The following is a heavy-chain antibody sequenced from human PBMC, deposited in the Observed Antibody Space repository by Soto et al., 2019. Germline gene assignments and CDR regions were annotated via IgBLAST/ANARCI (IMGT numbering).Heavy chain of an antibody. Sequence: PGGSLRLSCAASGFTFNIYALHWVRQAPGKGLEWVAVISFDGTKKYYSDSVKGRFTISRDNLKNTLYLQMNNLRVEDAALYFCAREDDYGYRYINYGLDVWGQGTTVTRLL. D-gene: IGHD4-17*01. CDR2: ISFDGTKK. CDR3: AREDDYGYRYINYGLDV. J-gene: IGHJ6*02. V-gene: IGHV3-30-3*01. CDR1: GFTFNIYA.